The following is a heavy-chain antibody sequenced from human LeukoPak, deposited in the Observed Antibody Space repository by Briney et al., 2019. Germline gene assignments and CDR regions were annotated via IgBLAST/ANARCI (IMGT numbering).Heavy chain of an antibody. J-gene: IGHJ5*02. CDR2: INPNSGGT. D-gene: IGHD1-14*01. V-gene: IGHV1-2*02. CDR1: GYTFTGYY. CDR3: GRDHRTGIVAGRMYNHFDP. Sequence: GASVKVSCKASGYTFTGYYMHWVRQAPGQGLEWMGWINPNSGGTNYAQKFQGRVTMTRDTSISTAYMELRSLRSEDTAVYYCGRDHRTGIVAGRMYNHFDPWGQGTLVTVSS.